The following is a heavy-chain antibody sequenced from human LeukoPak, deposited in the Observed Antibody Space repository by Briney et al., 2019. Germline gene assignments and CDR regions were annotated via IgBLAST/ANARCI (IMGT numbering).Heavy chain of an antibody. D-gene: IGHD6-13*01. CDR2: INPNSGGT. CDR1: GYTFTGYY. V-gene: IGHV1-2*02. Sequence: ASVKVSCKASGYTFTGYYMHWVRQAPGQGLEWMGWINPNSGGTNYAQKLQGRVTMTRDTSISTAYMELSRLRSDDTAVYYCARDSRYSSSWCDFDYWGQGTLVTVSS. J-gene: IGHJ4*02. CDR3: ARDSRYSSSWCDFDY.